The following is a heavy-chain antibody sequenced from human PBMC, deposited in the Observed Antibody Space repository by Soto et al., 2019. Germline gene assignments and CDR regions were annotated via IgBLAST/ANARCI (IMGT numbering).Heavy chain of an antibody. CDR2: ISASSSHK. CDR3: ARLRSDAFDI. V-gene: IGHV3-21*02. J-gene: IGHJ3*02. D-gene: IGHD4-17*01. Sequence: EVQLVESGGGLVKPGESLRLSCAASGFTFSYFTMNWVRQAPGKGLEWVAPISASSSHKYSADSVRGRFTFSRDNANNSLYLQMNSLRVEDTAVYYCARLRSDAFDIWGQGTLVTVSS. CDR1: GFTFSYFT.